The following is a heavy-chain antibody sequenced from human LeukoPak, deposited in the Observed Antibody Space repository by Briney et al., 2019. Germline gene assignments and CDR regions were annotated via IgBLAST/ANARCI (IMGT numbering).Heavy chain of an antibody. CDR3: ARYPEYGDYYFDY. J-gene: IGHJ4*02. CDR2: IYSSGNT. V-gene: IGHV4-31*03. D-gene: IGHD4-17*01. CDR1: GGSISSGAYY. Sequence: PSETLSLTCTVSGGSISSGAYYWSWIRQHPGKGLEWIGYIYSSGNTYYNPSLKSRVTISVDTSKNQFSLKLSSVTAADTAVYYCARYPEYGDYYFDYRGQGTLVTVSS.